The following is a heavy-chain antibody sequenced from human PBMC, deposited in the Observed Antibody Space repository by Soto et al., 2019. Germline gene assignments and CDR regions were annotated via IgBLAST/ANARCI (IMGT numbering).Heavy chain of an antibody. CDR1: GGSIISYY. Sequence: QEQLQESGPGLVKPSETLSLTCTVSGGSIISYYWSWIRQPAGKGLEWIGRIYPSGGTNYSPSLKSRVIMSVDSSKNQFSLTLKSVTAADTAVHYCARGGSSSFPFDYWGQGTVVTVSS. J-gene: IGHJ4*02. CDR2: IYPSGGT. V-gene: IGHV4-4*07. CDR3: ARGGSSSFPFDY. D-gene: IGHD1-26*01.